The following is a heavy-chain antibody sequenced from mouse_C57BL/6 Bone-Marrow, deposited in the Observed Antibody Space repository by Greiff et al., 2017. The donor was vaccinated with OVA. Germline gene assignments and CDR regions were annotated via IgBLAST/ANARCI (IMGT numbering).Heavy chain of an antibody. CDR3: ARSPNWDGWFAY. V-gene: IGHV1-59*01. Sequence: VQLQQPGAELVRPGPSVKLSCKASGYTFTSYWMHWVKQRPGQGLEWIGVIDPSDSYTNYNQKFKGKATLTVDTSSSTAYMQLSSLTSEDSAVYYCARSPNWDGWFAYWGQGTLVTVSA. J-gene: IGHJ3*01. CDR1: GYTFTSYW. CDR2: IDPSDSYT. D-gene: IGHD4-1*01.